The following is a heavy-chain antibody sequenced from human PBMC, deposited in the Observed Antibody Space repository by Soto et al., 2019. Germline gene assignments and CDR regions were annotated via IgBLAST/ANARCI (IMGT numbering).Heavy chain of an antibody. D-gene: IGHD3-10*01. Sequence: PGGSLRLSCVASGFTFSSYSMSWVRQAPGKGLEWVSGFRAGGDDGTTYYADSVKGRFTISRDNSKNTLFLQMNSVRAEDTTIYYCAKKVNSGSGSQYFDYFGQGTLVTVSS. CDR1: GFTFSSYS. CDR3: AKKVNSGSGSQYFDY. V-gene: IGHV3-23*01. J-gene: IGHJ4*02. CDR2: FRAGGDDGTT.